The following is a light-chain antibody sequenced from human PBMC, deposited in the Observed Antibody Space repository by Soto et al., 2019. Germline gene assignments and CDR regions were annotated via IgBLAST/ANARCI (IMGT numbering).Light chain of an antibody. CDR3: QRYNSAPL. Sequence: DIQMTQSPSSLSASVGDRVTITCRASQGISNYLAWYQQKPGKVPKLLISVASTLQSGVLCRFSGSGSGTDFTLTISSLQAEDVATYYCQRYNSAPLFGGRTKVQIK. J-gene: IGKJ4*01. V-gene: IGKV1-27*01. CDR2: VAS. CDR1: QGISNY.